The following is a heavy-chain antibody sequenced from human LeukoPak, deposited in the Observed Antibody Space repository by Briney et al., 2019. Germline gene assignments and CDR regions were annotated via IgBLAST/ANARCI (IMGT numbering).Heavy chain of an antibody. Sequence: PGGSLRLSCAASGFTFSSYGMHWVRQAPGKGLEWVAVIWYDGSNKYYADSVKGRFTISRDNSKNTLYLQMNSLRAEDTAVYYCARDSGYTYGPPSYYFDYWGQGTLVTVSS. V-gene: IGHV3-33*01. D-gene: IGHD5-18*01. CDR2: IWYDGSNK. CDR3: ARDSGYTYGPPSYYFDY. J-gene: IGHJ4*02. CDR1: GFTFSSYG.